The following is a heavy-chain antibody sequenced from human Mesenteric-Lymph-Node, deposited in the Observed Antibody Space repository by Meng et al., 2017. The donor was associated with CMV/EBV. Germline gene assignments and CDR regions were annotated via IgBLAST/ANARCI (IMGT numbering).Heavy chain of an antibody. D-gene: IGHD3-16*01. CDR2: ISNDGSNK. CDR3: ARVGSIMIANSFDY. Sequence: GESLKISCAASGFTFSTYAVHWVRQAPGKGLEWLAVISNDGSNKYYADSVKGRFTISRDNSKNTLYLQMNSLRAEDTAVYYCARVGSIMIANSFDYWGQGTQVTVSS. J-gene: IGHJ4*02. V-gene: IGHV3-30*04. CDR1: GFTFSTYA.